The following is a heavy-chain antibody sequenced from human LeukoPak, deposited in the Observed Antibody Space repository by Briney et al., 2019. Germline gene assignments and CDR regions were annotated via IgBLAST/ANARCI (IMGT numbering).Heavy chain of an antibody. CDR2: TNSDGSVR. CDR1: GFGFSSHW. J-gene: IGHJ5*02. CDR3: ARDPSVNNAIGYNWFDH. V-gene: IGHV3-74*01. D-gene: IGHD2/OR15-2a*01. Sequence: GGSLRLSCAPSGFGFSSHWMHWVRHAPGKGLVWVSRTNSDGSVRNNADSVEGRFIISRDNAKNTLYLQMNSLGAEDTAVYFCARDPSVNNAIGYNWFDHWGQGALVTVSS.